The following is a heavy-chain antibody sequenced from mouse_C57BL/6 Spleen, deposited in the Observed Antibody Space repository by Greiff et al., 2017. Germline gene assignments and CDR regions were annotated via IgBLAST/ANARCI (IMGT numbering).Heavy chain of an antibody. CDR3: ARNLLYYGSSYFDY. Sequence: VQLQQPGAELVRPGSSVKLSCKASGYTFTSYWMHWVKQRPIQGLEWIGNIDPSDSETHYNQKFKDKATLTVDKSSSTAYMQLSSLTSEDSAVYYCARNLLYYGSSYFDYWGQGTTLTVSS. V-gene: IGHV1-52*01. CDR1: GYTFTSYW. D-gene: IGHD1-1*01. CDR2: IDPSDSET. J-gene: IGHJ2*01.